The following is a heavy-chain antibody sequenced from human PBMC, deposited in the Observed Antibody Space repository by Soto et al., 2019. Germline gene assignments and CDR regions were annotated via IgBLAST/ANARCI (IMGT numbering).Heavy chain of an antibody. J-gene: IGHJ4*02. Sequence: QVQLVQSGAEVKKPGASVKVSCKASGYTFTNYGLTWVRQAPGQGPEWVGWISAYNGNTHYAQKLQGRVAMTTDTSTSTAYMELRSLSSDDTAVYYCARPQNDILTDTYTTYFASWGQGTPVTVSS. D-gene: IGHD3-9*01. CDR1: GYTFTNYG. CDR3: ARPQNDILTDTYTTYFAS. CDR2: ISAYNGNT. V-gene: IGHV1-18*01.